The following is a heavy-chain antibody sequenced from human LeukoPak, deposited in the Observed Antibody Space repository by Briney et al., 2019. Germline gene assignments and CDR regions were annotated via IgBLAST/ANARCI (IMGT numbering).Heavy chain of an antibody. CDR3: ARSQSGVFDV. V-gene: IGHV3-23*01. CDR2: INGGGDTK. D-gene: IGHD2-15*01. Sequence: GGSLRLSCAGSGFTNYAMSWVRQAPGKGLEWVSGINGGGDTKYYPDSVKGRFTISRDNAENTLYLQMNSLRPEDTALYYCARSQSGVFDVWGQGTMVIVSS. CDR1: GFTNYA. J-gene: IGHJ3*01.